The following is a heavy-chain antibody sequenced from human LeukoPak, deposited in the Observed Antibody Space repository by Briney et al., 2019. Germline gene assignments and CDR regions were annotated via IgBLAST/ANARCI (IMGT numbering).Heavy chain of an antibody. Sequence: PGGSLRLSCAASVFTFSRYWLHWVRPAPGKGRVWVSRINEDGSTTSYTDSVKGRFTISRDNVKKTLYLQMNGLRDEYTAVYYCARGGLEPVDYWGQGTLVTVSS. J-gene: IGHJ4*02. CDR2: INEDGSTT. CDR1: VFTFSRYW. V-gene: IGHV3-74*01. D-gene: IGHD1-14*01. CDR3: ARGGLEPVDY.